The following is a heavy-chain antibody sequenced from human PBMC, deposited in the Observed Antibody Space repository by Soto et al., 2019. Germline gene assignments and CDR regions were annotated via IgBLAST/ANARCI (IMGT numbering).Heavy chain of an antibody. D-gene: IGHD1-1*01. CDR1: GFTFRYHA. V-gene: IGHV3-30-3*01. CDR3: ARGTTTSAVSAMDV. Sequence: QVQLVESGGGVVQPGRSLRLSCAASGFTFRYHALNWVRQAPGKGLEWVTVISYDGDNKYIAESVKGRFTISRDNSKNTVSLQMKGLRAEDTAMYFCARGTTTSAVSAMDVWGQGTTVTVSS. J-gene: IGHJ6*02. CDR2: ISYDGDNK.